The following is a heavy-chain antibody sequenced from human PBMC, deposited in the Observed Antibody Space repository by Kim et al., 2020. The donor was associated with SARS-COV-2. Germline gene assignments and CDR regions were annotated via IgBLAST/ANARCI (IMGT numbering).Heavy chain of an antibody. V-gene: IGHV3-30*04. CDR1: GFTFSSYA. CDR2: ISYDGSNK. Sequence: GGSLRLSCAASGFTFSSYAMHWVRQAPGKGLEWVAVISYDGSNKYYADSVKGRFTISRDNSKNTLYLQMNSLRAEDTAVYYCARDPYYYGSGSYFSADYWGQGTLVTVSS. CDR3: ARDPYYYGSGSYFSADY. D-gene: IGHD3-10*01. J-gene: IGHJ4*02.